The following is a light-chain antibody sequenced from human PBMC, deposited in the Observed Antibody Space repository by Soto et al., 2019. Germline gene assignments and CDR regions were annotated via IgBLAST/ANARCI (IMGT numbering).Light chain of an antibody. CDR3: QQYYSYPPT. Sequence: AIRMTQSPSSFSASTGDRVTITCRASQGISSYVAWYQQKPGKAPKLLIYAASTLQSGVPSRFSGSGSGTDFTLTISCLQSEDFATYYCQQYYSYPPTFGKGTKLEIK. CDR2: AAS. J-gene: IGKJ2*01. V-gene: IGKV1-8*01. CDR1: QGISSY.